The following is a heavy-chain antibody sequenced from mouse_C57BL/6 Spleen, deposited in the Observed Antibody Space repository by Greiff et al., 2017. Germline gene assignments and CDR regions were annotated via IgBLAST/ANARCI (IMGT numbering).Heavy chain of an antibody. CDR3: ARSPYGYGGAYYYAMDY. CDR2: ISTYYGDA. J-gene: IGHJ4*01. CDR1: GYTFTDYA. D-gene: IGHD2-2*01. Sequence: QVQLQQSGPELVRPGVSVKISCKGSGYTFTDYAMHWVKQSHAKSLAWIGVISTYYGDASYNQKFKDKATMTVDKSSSTAYMELARLTSEDSAVYYCARSPYGYGGAYYYAMDYWGQGTSVTVSS. V-gene: IGHV1-67*01.